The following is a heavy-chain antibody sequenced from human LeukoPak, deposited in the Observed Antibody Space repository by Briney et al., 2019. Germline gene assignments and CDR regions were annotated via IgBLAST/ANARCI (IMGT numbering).Heavy chain of an antibody. CDR3: AKGRKSGCPTSDFDY. J-gene: IGHJ4*02. Sequence: GGSLRLSCAASGFTFSSYAMSWVRQAPGKGLEWVSSISGSGGSTYYAASVKGRFTISRDNSKNTLYLQMNSLRAEDTAVYYCAKGRKSGCPTSDFDYWGQGTLVTVSS. V-gene: IGHV3-23*01. D-gene: IGHD1-26*01. CDR1: GFTFSSYA. CDR2: ISGSGGST.